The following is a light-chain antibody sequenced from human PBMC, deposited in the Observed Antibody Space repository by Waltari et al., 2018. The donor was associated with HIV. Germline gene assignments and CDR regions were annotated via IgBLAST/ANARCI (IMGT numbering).Light chain of an antibody. V-gene: IGKV4-1*01. J-gene: IGKJ1*01. Sequence: DIVMTQSSDSLAVSLGERDTINCKSSQSVLYSSSNRNYLAWYQQKPGQPPKLLIYWASTRESGVPDRFSGSGSGTDFTLTISSLQAEDVAVYYCQQYYSSPWTFGQGTKVEIK. CDR3: QQYYSSPWT. CDR2: WAS. CDR1: QSVLYSSSNRNY.